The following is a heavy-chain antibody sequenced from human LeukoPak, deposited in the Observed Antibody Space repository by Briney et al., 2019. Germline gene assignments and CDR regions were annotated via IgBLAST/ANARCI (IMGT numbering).Heavy chain of an antibody. CDR1: GASTSSYF. CDR3: AREGSGHGIYCSGGSCYTPNDAFDI. V-gene: IGHV4-4*07. D-gene: IGHD2-15*01. CDR2: VYSSGDA. Sequence: SETLSLTCTVSGASTSSYFWSWIRQPPGKGLEWIGRVYSSGDANGNYNPSLRSRMTISVDTSKNQFSLKLSSVTAADTAVYYCAREGSGHGIYCSGGSCYTPNDAFDIWGQGTMVTVSS. J-gene: IGHJ3*02.